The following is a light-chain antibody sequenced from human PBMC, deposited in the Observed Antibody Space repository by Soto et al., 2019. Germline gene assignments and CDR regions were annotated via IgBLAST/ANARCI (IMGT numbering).Light chain of an antibody. Sequence: QSVLTQPPSVSGAPGQGVTISCTGSSSNLGAGYDVNWYQQLPGTAPKVLIYGNTRRPSGVPDRFSGSKSGTSASLAITGLQAEEEADYSCQSYDRTLNWVFGGGTQLTVL. CDR3: QSYDRTLNWV. CDR2: GNT. J-gene: IGLJ3*02. V-gene: IGLV1-40*01. CDR1: SSNLGAGYD.